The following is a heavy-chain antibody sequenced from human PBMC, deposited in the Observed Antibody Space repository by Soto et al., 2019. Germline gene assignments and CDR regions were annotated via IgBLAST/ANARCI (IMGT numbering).Heavy chain of an antibody. D-gene: IGHD3-3*01. Sequence: PGGSLRLSCAASGFTFSSYDMHWVRQATGKGLEWVSAIGTAGDTYYPGSVKGRFTISRENAKNSLYLQMNSLRAEDTAVYYCARVSPFFLAIDYWGQGTLVTVSS. CDR1: GFTFSSYD. CDR3: ARVSPFFLAIDY. V-gene: IGHV3-13*01. J-gene: IGHJ4*02. CDR2: IGTAGDT.